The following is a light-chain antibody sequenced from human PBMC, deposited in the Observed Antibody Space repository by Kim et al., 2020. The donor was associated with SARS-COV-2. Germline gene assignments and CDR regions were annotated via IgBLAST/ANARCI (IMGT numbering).Light chain of an antibody. J-gene: IGKJ4*01. CDR3: QNYDNVPLT. Sequence: DMQMTQSPSSLSASIGDTVTITCRARQDIGNDLGWYQQKPGTAPKLLIYEASLLQRGVSSRFSGRGSGTDFTLTIRSLQPEDVATYYCQNYDNVPLTFGGGTKVDIK. V-gene: IGKV1-27*01. CDR1: QDIGND. CDR2: EAS.